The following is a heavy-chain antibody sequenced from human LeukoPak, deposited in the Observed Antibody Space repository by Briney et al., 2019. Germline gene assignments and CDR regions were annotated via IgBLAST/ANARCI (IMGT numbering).Heavy chain of an antibody. J-gene: IGHJ3*02. CDR1: GGSISSGGYY. V-gene: IGHV4-31*03. D-gene: IGHD3-22*01. Sequence: SQTLSLTCTVSGGSISSGGYYWSWIRQHPGKGLEWIGYIYYSGSTYYNPSLKSRVTISVDTSKNQFSLKLSSVTAADTAVYCCARASRDDSRYHDAFDIWGQGTMVTVSS. CDR3: ARASRDDSRYHDAFDI. CDR2: IYYSGST.